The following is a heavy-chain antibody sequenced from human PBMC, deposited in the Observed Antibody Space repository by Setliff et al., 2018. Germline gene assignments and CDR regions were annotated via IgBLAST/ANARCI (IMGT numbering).Heavy chain of an antibody. J-gene: IGHJ5*02. CDR2: IYDSGIT. CDR1: GGSFSVYY. Sequence: PSETLSLTCAVYGGSFSVYYWSWIRQPPGKGLEWIGYIYDSGITNYNPSLKSQVTISVDTSKNQISLKVKSVTAAATAVYYCARDVVAAFGWFDPWGQGTLVTVSS. CDR3: ARDVVAAFGWFDP. D-gene: IGHD2-15*01. V-gene: IGHV4-59*01.